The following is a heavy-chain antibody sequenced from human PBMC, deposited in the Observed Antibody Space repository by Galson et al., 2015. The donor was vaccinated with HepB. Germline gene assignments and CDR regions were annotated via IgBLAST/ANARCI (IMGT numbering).Heavy chain of an antibody. CDR2: ISSSSSYI. V-gene: IGHV3-21*01. D-gene: IGHD5-12*01. CDR3: ARDGGYGVDSGYDYRY. Sequence: SLRLSCAASGFTFSSYSMNWVRQAPGKGLEWVSSISSSSSYIYYADSVKGRFTISRDNAKNSLYLQMNSLRAEDTAVYYCARDGGYGVDSGYDYRYWGQGTLVTVSS. J-gene: IGHJ4*02. CDR1: GFTFSSYS.